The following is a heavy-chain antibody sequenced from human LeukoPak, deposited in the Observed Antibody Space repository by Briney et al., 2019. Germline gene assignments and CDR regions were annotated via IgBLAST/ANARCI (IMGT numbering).Heavy chain of an antibody. D-gene: IGHD3-9*01. J-gene: IGHJ4*02. V-gene: IGHV5-10-1*01. CDR2: IDPSVSYT. CDR3: ARYYDILTGPFDY. Sequence: GESLKISCKGPGYSFTSYWISWVRQMPGKGLEWMGRIDPSVSYTNYSPSFQGHVTISADKSISTAYLQWSSLKASDTAMYYCARYYDILTGPFDYWGQGTLVTVSS. CDR1: GYSFTSYW.